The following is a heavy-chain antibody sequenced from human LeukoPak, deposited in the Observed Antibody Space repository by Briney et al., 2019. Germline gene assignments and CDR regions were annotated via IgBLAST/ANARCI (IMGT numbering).Heavy chain of an antibody. CDR3: ATTGYSGHWEYY. CDR1: GYSLTRYW. CDR2: INSGDSYT. D-gene: IGHD1-26*01. V-gene: IGHV5-51*01. Sequence: GESLKISCKVSGYSLTRYWIGWARQMPGKGLEWVGIINSGDSYTRYSPSFQGQVTISLDKSINTAFLQWNTLEASDTAIYYCATTGYSGHWEYYWGQGTLVTVSS. J-gene: IGHJ4*02.